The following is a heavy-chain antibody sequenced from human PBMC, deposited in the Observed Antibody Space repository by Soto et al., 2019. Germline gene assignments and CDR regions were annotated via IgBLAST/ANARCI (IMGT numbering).Heavy chain of an antibody. CDR1: GFTFSSYG. J-gene: IGHJ6*03. V-gene: IGHV3-33*01. CDR2: IWYDGSNK. CDR3: ARGSGSLYYYYMDV. D-gene: IGHD3-10*01. Sequence: GGSLRLSCAASGFTFSSYGMHWVRQAPGKGLEWVAVIWYDGSNKYYADSVKGRFTISRDNSKNTLYLQMNSLRAEDTAVYYCARGSGSLYYYYMDVWGKGTTVTVSS.